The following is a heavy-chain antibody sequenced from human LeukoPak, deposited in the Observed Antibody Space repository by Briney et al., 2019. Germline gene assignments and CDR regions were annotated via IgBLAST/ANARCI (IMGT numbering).Heavy chain of an antibody. CDR3: VLVGSGGVFGGPRAFDY. D-gene: IGHD3-3*01. CDR2: INPNSGGT. CDR1: GYTLTGYY. Sequence: ASLKVSCKASGYTLTGYYMHTVRQAPGQGLEWMGWINPNSGGTNYAQKFQGRVTMTRDTSISTDYIELSRLRSDDTAVYYCVLVGSGGVFGGPRAFDYWGQGTLVTVSS. J-gene: IGHJ4*02. V-gene: IGHV1-2*02.